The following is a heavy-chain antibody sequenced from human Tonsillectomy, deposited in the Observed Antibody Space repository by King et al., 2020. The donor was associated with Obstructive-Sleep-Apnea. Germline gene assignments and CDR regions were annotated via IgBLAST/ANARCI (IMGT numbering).Heavy chain of an antibody. CDR1: GGSISSSSYY. CDR2: IYYSGCT. J-gene: IGHJ4*02. V-gene: IGHV4-39*01. Sequence: QLQESGPGLVKPSETLFLTCTVSGGSISSSSYYWGWLRQPPGKGLEWIGSIYYSGCTYYNPSLKSRVTISVYTSKNQFSLQLSSVTAADTAVYYCARLSCYDYDYWGQGTLVSVSS. D-gene: IGHD5-12*01. CDR3: ARLSCYDYDY.